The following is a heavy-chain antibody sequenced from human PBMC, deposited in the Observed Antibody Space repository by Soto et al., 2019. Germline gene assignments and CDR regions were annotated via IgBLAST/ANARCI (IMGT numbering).Heavy chain of an antibody. V-gene: IGHV3-7*03. J-gene: IGHJ4*02. Sequence: GGSLRLSCAVSGFTFSDYWMSWVRQAPGKGLEWVATIKQDESEKYYVDSVKGRFTVSRDNAKNSLYLQMNSLRAEDTAVYYCARGDYFDRRFDYWGQGTLVTVSS. CDR1: GFTFSDYW. CDR3: ARGDYFDRRFDY. D-gene: IGHD3-9*01. CDR2: IKQDESEK.